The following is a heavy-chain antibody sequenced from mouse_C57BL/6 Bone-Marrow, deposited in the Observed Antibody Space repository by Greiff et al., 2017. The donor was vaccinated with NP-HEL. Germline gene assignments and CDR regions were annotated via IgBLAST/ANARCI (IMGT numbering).Heavy chain of an antibody. CDR1: GYTFTSYG. V-gene: IGHV1-81*01. J-gene: IGHJ4*01. Sequence: VQLQQSGAELARPGASVKLSCKASGYTFTSYGISWVKQRPGQGFEWIGEIYPRSGNTYYNEKFKGKATLTADKSSSTAYMELRSLTSEDSAVYFCARRPYPVYAMDYWGQGTSVTVSS. CDR2: IYPRSGNT. CDR3: ARRPYPVYAMDY.